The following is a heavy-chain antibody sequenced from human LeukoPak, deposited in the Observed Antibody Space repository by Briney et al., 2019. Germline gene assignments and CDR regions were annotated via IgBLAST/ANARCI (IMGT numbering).Heavy chain of an antibody. J-gene: IGHJ4*02. CDR3: AKNYYGSGSYLYYFDY. Sequence: SGGSLRLSCAASGFTFSSYAMSWVRQAPGKGLEWVSAISGSGGSTYYADSVKGRFTISRDNSKNTLYLQMNSLRAEDTAVYYCAKNYYGSGSYLYYFDYWGQGTLVTVSS. V-gene: IGHV3-23*01. CDR2: ISGSGGST. CDR1: GFTFSSYA. D-gene: IGHD3-10*01.